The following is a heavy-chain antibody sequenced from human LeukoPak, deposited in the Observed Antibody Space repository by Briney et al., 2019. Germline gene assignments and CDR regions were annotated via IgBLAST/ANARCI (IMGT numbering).Heavy chain of an antibody. CDR2: IHQDESER. D-gene: IGHD7-27*01. CDR3: ATSLGPLTEY. CDR1: GFTFSNHW. J-gene: IGHJ4*02. V-gene: IGHV3-7*01. Sequence: GGSLRLSCAASGFTFSNHWMSWVRQAPGKGPEWVANIHQDESERYYVDSVKGRFTISRDNAKNTLYLQMNSLRAEDTAVYYCATSLGPLTEYWGQGTLVTVSS.